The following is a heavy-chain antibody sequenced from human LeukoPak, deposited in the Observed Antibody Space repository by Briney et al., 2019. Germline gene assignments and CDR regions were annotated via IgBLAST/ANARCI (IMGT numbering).Heavy chain of an antibody. CDR2: INHSGST. Sequence: SETLSLTCAVYGGSFSGYYWSWIRRPPGKGLEWIGEINHSGSTNYNPSLKSRVTISVDTSKNQFSLKLSSVTAADTAVYYCARGSDYTWGGWGQGTLVTVSS. CDR3: ARGSDYTWGG. J-gene: IGHJ4*01. CDR1: GGSFSGYY. V-gene: IGHV4-34*01. D-gene: IGHD3-10*01.